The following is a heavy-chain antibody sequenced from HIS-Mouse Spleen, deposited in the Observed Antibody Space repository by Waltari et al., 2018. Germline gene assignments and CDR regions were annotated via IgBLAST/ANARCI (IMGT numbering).Heavy chain of an antibody. CDR2: INHSGNT. D-gene: IGHD4-17*01. J-gene: IGHJ4*02. V-gene: IGHV4-34*01. CDR3: ARGRSPATVTIGYYFDY. Sequence: QVQLQQWGAGLLKPSETLSPTCAVYGGSFSGYYCSWIRQPPGKGLYWIGEINHSGNTNYNPSLKSRVTISVDTSKNQFSLKLSSVTAADTAVYYCARGRSPATVTIGYYFDYWGQGTLVTVSS. CDR1: GGSFSGYY.